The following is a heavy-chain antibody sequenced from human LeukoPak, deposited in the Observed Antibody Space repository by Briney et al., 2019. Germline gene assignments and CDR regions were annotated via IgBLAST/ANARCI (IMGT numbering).Heavy chain of an antibody. Sequence: SETLSLTCTVSGASISTIISYWGWIRQTPGKGLEWIGSIYYSGTTYYNPSLESRVTISIDTSKNQFSVKLTSVTAADTAVYYCARDWGRGFQGGEDAFEMWGQGTLVAISS. CDR3: ARDWGRGFQGGEDAFEM. V-gene: IGHV4-39*07. D-gene: IGHD3-16*01. J-gene: IGHJ3*02. CDR2: IYYSGTT. CDR1: GASISTIISY.